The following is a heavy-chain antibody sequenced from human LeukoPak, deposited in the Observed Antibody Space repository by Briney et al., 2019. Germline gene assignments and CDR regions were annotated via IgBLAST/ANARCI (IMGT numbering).Heavy chain of an antibody. V-gene: IGHV3-69-1*01. CDR3: ARDRDIVAFGF. J-gene: IGHJ4*02. D-gene: IGHD5-12*01. Sequence: GGSPSLSCAASGFAFTSYTINWVRQAPGKGLEWVSSITTSGSIKYADSVKGRFTISRDNAKNSVYLQMSSLRADDTAVYFCARDRDIVAFGFLGQGALVTVSS. CDR1: GFAFTSYT. CDR2: ITTSGSI.